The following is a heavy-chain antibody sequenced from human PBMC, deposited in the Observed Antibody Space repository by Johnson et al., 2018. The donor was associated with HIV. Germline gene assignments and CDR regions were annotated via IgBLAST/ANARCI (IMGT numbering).Heavy chain of an antibody. CDR2: ISYDGSNK. CDR1: GFTFSSYA. CDR3: ARPLGPPLWHDAFDI. V-gene: IGHV3-30-3*01. J-gene: IGHJ3*02. Sequence: QVQLVESGGGVVQPGRSLRLSCAASGFTFSSYAMHWVRQAPGKGLEWVAVISYDGSNKYYADSVKGRFTISRDNSKNTLYLQMNSLRAEDTDVYYCARPLGPPLWHDAFDIWGQGTMVTVSS. D-gene: IGHD3-16*01.